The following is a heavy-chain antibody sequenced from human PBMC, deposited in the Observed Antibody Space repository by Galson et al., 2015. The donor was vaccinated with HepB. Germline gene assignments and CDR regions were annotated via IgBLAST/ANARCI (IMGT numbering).Heavy chain of an antibody. D-gene: IGHD3-3*01. J-gene: IGHJ4*02. CDR3: ASKRMGDLGVVIISQFDY. CDR2: INAGNGNT. CDR1: GYTFTSYA. Sequence: SVKVSCKASGYTFTSYATHWVRQAPGQRLEWMGWINAGNGNTKYSQKFQGRVTITRDTSASTAYMELSGLRSEDTAVYYCASKRMGDLGVVIISQFDYWGQGTLVTVSS. V-gene: IGHV1-3*01.